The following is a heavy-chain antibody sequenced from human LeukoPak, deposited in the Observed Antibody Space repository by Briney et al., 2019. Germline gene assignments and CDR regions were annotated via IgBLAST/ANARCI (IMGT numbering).Heavy chain of an antibody. CDR2: INPNTGGT. CDR3: AREGGGTVTTPLGF. V-gene: IGHV1-2*02. Sequence: ASVKVSCKASGYRFDAYYLHWVRQAPGQGLEWMGWINPNTGGTNYAQKFQGRFTMTRDTSINTAYMDLSGLTSDDTAVYFCAREGGGTVTTPLGFWGQGTLVIVSS. J-gene: IGHJ4*02. CDR1: GYRFDAYY. D-gene: IGHD4-17*01.